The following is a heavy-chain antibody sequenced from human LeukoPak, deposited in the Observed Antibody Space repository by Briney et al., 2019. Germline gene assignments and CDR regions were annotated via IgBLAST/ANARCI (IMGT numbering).Heavy chain of an antibody. CDR1: GFNFNSYA. D-gene: IGHD6-25*01. CDR3: ARPYSSAMSYFDY. V-gene: IGHV3-30-3*01. CDR2: ISFDGSDK. J-gene: IGHJ4*02. Sequence: GRSLRLSCAASGFNFNSYAMHWVRQAPGKGLEWVAVISFDGSDKYYADSVKGRFTIARDNSKNRMYLQMNSLRAEDTAVYFCARPYSSAMSYFDYWGQGTLVTVSS.